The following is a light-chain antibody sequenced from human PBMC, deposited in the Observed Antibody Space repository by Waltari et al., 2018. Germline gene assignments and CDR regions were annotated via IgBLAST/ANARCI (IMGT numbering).Light chain of an antibody. CDR3: QSYDSSLSGSV. CDR1: SSNTGTGYD. CDR2: GNS. J-gene: IGLJ2*01. V-gene: IGLV1-40*01. Sequence: QSVLTQPPSVSGAPGPRVTISCTGSSSNTGTGYDVPWYQQLPGTAPKLLIYGNSNRPSGVPDRFSGSKSGTSASLAITGLQAEDEADYYCQSYDSSLSGSVFGGGTKLTVL.